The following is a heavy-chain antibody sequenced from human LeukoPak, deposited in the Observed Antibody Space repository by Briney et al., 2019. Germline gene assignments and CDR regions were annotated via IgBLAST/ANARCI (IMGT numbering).Heavy chain of an antibody. CDR1: GYSISSGYY. D-gene: IGHD3-3*01. CDR3: AARITIFGVVPYFDY. Sequence: PSETLSLTCAVSGYSISSGYYWGWIRQPPGKGLEWIGGIYHSGSTYYNPSLKSRVTISVDTSKNQFSLKLSSVTAADTAVYYCAARITIFGVVPYFDYWGQGTLVTVSS. CDR2: IYHSGST. J-gene: IGHJ4*02. V-gene: IGHV4-38-2*01.